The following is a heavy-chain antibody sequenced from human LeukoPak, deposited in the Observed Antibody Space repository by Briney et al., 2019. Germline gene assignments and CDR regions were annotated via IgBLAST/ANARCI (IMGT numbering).Heavy chain of an antibody. CDR1: GFTFSSYA. CDR2: IYSGGST. J-gene: IGHJ3*02. CDR3: AREYGDVDTTSYAFDI. Sequence: PGGSLRLSCAASGFTFSSYAMSRVRRAPGKGLEWVSVIYSGGSTYYADSVKGRFTISRDNSKNTLYLQMNSLRAEDTAVYYCAREYGDVDTTSYAFDIWGQGTMVTVSS. D-gene: IGHD5-18*01. V-gene: IGHV3-53*01.